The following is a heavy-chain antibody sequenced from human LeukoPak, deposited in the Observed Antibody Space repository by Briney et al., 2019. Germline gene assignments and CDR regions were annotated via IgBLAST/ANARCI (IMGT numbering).Heavy chain of an antibody. CDR3: AKPPLPLGYCSGGSCYFLDY. V-gene: IGHV3-7*03. CDR2: INPEGSEK. Sequence: PGGSLRHSCAVSGLTFSSSWMDWVRQAPGKGLEWVASINPEGSEKYSADSVKGRFTISRDNSKNTLYLQMNSLRAEDTAVYYCAKPPLPLGYCSGGSCYFLDYWGQGTLVTVSS. J-gene: IGHJ4*02. D-gene: IGHD2-15*01. CDR1: GLTFSSSW.